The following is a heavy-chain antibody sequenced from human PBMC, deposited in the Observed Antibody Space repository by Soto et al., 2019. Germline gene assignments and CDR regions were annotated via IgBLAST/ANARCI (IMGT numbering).Heavy chain of an antibody. Sequence: SETLSLTCAVYGGPFSGYYWSWIRQPPGKGLEWIGEINHSGSTNYNPSLKSRVTISVDTSKNQFSLKLSSVTAADTAVYYCARDYGGNVYYFDYWGQGTLVTVSS. D-gene: IGHD4-17*01. V-gene: IGHV4-34*01. CDR1: GGPFSGYY. CDR3: ARDYGGNVYYFDY. CDR2: INHSGST. J-gene: IGHJ4*02.